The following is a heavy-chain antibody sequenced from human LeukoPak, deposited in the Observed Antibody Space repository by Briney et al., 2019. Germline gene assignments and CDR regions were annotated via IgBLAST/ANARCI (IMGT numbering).Heavy chain of an antibody. CDR3: VRGGGSATRFDH. J-gene: IGHJ4*02. CDR1: GFAFSSSW. V-gene: IGHV3-7*01. Sequence: GGSLRLSCAASGFAFSSSWMSWVRQAPGKGLEWVANIDLGGSERNYGDSVKGRFTIARDNAMNSLHLHMNSLRGDDTPLYYCVRGGGSATRFDHWGQGTLVTVSS. D-gene: IGHD3-16*01. CDR2: IDLGGSER.